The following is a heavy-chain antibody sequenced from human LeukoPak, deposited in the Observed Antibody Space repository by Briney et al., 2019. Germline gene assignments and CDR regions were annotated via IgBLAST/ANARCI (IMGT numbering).Heavy chain of an antibody. CDR2: ISAYNGNT. Sequence: GASVKVSCKASGYTFTSYGISWVRQAPGQGLEWMGWISAYNGNTNYARKLQGRVTMTTDTSTSTAYMELRSLRSDDTAVYYCARGVVRGVKDYYYMDVWGKGTTVTISS. V-gene: IGHV1-18*01. D-gene: IGHD3-10*01. J-gene: IGHJ6*03. CDR1: GYTFTSYG. CDR3: ARGVVRGVKDYYYMDV.